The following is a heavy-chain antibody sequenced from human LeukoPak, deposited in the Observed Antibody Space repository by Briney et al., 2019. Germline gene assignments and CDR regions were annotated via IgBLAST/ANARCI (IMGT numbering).Heavy chain of an antibody. D-gene: IGHD2-2*01. J-gene: IGHJ4*02. CDR3: ARKVEYCSSTSCYLDY. CDR2: IIPILGIA. V-gene: IGHV1-69*02. CDR1: GGTFSSYT. Sequence: GSSVKVSCKASGGTFSSYTISWVRQAPGQGLEWMGRIIPILGIANYAQKFQGRVTITADKSTSTAYMVLSSLRSEDTAVYYCARKVEYCSSTSCYLDYWGQGTLVTVSS.